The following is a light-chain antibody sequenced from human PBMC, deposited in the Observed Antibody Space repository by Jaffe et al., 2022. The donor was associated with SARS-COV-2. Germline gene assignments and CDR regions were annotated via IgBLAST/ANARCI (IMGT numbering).Light chain of an antibody. CDR3: TSYAGSNNWV. Sequence: QSALTQPPSASGSPGQSVTISCTGTSSDVGGYNFVSWYQQHPGKAPKLMIYDVSVRSSGVPDRFSGSKSGNTASLTVSGLQAEDEADYYCTSYAGSNNWVFGGGTKVTVL. J-gene: IGLJ3*02. CDR2: DVS. V-gene: IGLV2-8*01. CDR1: SSDVGGYNF.